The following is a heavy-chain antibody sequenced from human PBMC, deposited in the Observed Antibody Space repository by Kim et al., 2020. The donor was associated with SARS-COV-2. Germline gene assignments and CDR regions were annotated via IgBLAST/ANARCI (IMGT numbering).Heavy chain of an antibody. J-gene: IGHJ6*03. CDR1: GYTFTSYG. CDR3: ARVVVVVPAANYYYYYMDV. D-gene: IGHD2-2*01. Sequence: ASVKVSCKASGYTFTSYGISWVRQAPGQGLEWMGWISAYNGNTNYAQKLQGRVTMTTDTSTSTAYMELRRLRSDDTAVYYCARVVVVVPAANYYYYYMDVWGKGTTVTVSS. CDR2: ISAYNGNT. V-gene: IGHV1-18*01.